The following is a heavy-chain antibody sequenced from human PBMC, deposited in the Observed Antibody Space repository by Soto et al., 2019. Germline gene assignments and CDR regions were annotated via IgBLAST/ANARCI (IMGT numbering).Heavy chain of an antibody. CDR3: ARGIGNIIAVAFDY. V-gene: IGHV3-74*01. J-gene: IGHJ4*02. D-gene: IGHD6-19*01. Sequence: EVQLVESGGGLVQPGGSLRLSCAASGFTFSSYWMHWVRQAPGKGLVWVSRINTDGSSTSYADSVKGRFTISRDNAKNTLCLQMNSLRAEDTAVYYCARGIGNIIAVAFDYWGQGTLVTVSS. CDR1: GFTFSSYW. CDR2: INTDGSST.